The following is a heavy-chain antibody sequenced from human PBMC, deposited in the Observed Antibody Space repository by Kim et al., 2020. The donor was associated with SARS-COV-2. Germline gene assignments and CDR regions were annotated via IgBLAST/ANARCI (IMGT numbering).Heavy chain of an antibody. CDR3: ARRGYDILTGYPDAFD. J-gene: IGHJ3*02. Sequence: SETLSLTCTVSGGSISSSNYYWGWIRQPPGKGLEWIGSICYSGSTYFNPSLKSRVTISVDTSKNQFSLKLSSVTAADTAVYYCARRGYDILTGYPDAFD. CDR1: GGSISSSNYY. CDR2: ICYSGST. V-gene: IGHV4-39*07. D-gene: IGHD3-9*01.